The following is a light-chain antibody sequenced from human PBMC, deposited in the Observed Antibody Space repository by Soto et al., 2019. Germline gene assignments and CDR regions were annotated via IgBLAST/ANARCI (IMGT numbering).Light chain of an antibody. J-gene: IGKJ4*01. CDR1: QGISND. Sequence: DIQMTQSPSSLSASVGDRVTITCRASQGISNDLAWYQQKPGKVPKLLIYSAWTLQSGVPSRFSGSGSGTDFILTISSLQPDDVATYYCQKYNRAPQTFGGGTKVEIK. CDR3: QKYNRAPQT. V-gene: IGKV1-27*01. CDR2: SAW.